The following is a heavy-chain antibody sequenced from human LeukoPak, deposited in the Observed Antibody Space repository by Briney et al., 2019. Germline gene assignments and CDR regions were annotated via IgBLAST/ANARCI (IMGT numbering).Heavy chain of an antibody. J-gene: IGHJ5*02. Sequence: GGSLRLSCAASGFTFSSYAMHWVRQAPGKGLEWVAVISYDGSNKYYADSVKGRFTISRDNSKNTLYLQMNSLRAEDTAVYYCARDYYDSSGYDLPYNWFDPWGQGTLVTVSS. CDR1: GFTFSSYA. CDR3: ARDYYDSSGYDLPYNWFDP. CDR2: ISYDGSNK. V-gene: IGHV3-30-3*01. D-gene: IGHD3-22*01.